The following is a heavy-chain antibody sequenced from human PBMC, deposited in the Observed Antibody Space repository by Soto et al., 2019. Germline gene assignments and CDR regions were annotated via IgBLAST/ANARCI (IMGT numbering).Heavy chain of an antibody. Sequence: PATLSLTGTVSGGSVNSDYYYWSWIRQPPGKGLEWIGYIYHTGSTNYNPSLKSRVTISVDTSRNQFSLKLTSVTAADTAVFYCARESSDSPAAFDFWGQGTLVTVSS. D-gene: IGHD6-25*01. V-gene: IGHV4-61*01. CDR2: IYHTGST. J-gene: IGHJ4*02. CDR3: ARESSDSPAAFDF. CDR1: GGSVNSDYYY.